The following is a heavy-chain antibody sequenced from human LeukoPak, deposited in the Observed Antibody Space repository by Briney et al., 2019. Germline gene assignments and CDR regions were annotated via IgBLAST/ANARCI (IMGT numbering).Heavy chain of an antibody. D-gene: IGHD2-15*01. J-gene: IGHJ4*02. Sequence: GASVKVSCKPSGYTFSTHDISWVRQAPGQGLEWMGWISAYKGNTNYAQKLQGRVTMSTDTSTNTAYMELRSLRSDDTALYYCARTIYCSGGICSYFDYWGQGTLVTVSS. CDR1: GYTFSTHD. V-gene: IGHV1-18*01. CDR3: ARTIYCSGGICSYFDY. CDR2: ISAYKGNT.